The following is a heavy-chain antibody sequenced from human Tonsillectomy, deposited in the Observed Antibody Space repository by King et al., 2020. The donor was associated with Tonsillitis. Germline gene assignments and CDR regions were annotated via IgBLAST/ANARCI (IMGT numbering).Heavy chain of an antibody. D-gene: IGHD2-2*01. CDR3: ASSQYYCSRSSCDFSPALEQHPDF. Sequence: VQLVESGAEVKKPGSSVTVSCKASGGTFSGYAITWVRQAPGQGLEWLGGTIPIFNTANYAQKIQGRVTINADESSSTAYMELSTLSSETTAVYYCASSQYYCSRSSCDFSPALEQHPDFWGRGTLVTVSS. CDR1: GGTFSGYA. CDR2: TIPIFNTA. V-gene: IGHV1-69*01. J-gene: IGHJ4*02.